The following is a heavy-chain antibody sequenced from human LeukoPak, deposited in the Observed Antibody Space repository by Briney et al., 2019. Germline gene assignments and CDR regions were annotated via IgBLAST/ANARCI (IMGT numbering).Heavy chain of an antibody. D-gene: IGHD3-22*01. CDR2: LHSDGST. CDR1: GLTVSTSY. J-gene: IGHJ4*02. V-gene: IGHV3-53*05. Sequence: GGSLRLSCAASGLTVSTSYMSWVRQAPGKGLEWVSILHSDGSTYYADSVKGRFTISRDNSENTLYLQMNSLRGDDMAMYYCARDLDYYDSSGSHRRRNYFDYWGQGTLVAVSS. CDR3: ARDLDYYDSSGSHRRRNYFDY.